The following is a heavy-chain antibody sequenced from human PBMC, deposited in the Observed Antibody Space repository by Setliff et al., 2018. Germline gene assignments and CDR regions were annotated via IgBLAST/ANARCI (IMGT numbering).Heavy chain of an antibody. J-gene: IGHJ3*01. CDR3: ARAGLPYAADV. CDR2: IKGDGSEK. D-gene: IGHD2-21*02. V-gene: IGHV3-7*01. Sequence: PGGSLRLSCAASGFTFSTYWMTWIRQAPGKGLEWVANIKGDGSEKYYADSVEGRFAISRDNAKDSLYLQMNSLRAEDTAVYYCARAGLPYAADVWGQGTKVTVSS. CDR1: GFTFSTYW.